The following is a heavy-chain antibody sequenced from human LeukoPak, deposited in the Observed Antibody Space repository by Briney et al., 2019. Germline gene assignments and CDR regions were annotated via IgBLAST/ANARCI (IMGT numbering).Heavy chain of an antibody. V-gene: IGHV3-33*01. CDR3: ARDCDTNSRYSWFDP. CDR1: GFTFSSFG. CDR2: IWSDGIKT. J-gene: IGHJ5*02. Sequence: GGSLRLSCAASGFTFSSFGIHWVRQAPGKGLEWVAVIWSDGIKTYYGDSVKGRFTISRDTSRDTVYLQMNSLRAEDTAVYYCARDCDTNSRYSWFDPWGQGTLSPSPQ. D-gene: IGHD6-13*01.